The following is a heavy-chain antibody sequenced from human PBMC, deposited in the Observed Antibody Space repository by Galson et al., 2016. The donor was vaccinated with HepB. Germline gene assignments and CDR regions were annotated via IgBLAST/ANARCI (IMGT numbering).Heavy chain of an antibody. J-gene: IGHJ5*02. CDR2: FRGRANT. D-gene: IGHD6-13*01. CDR1: GFTFITSV. Sequence: SLRLSCAASGFTFITSVMSWVRQTPGKGLEWVSSFRGRANTQYADSVRGRFTASRDDSKGTLFLQMNSLTADDTAVYYCVKDRPYGTGWYGRSESWGQGTLVTVSS. V-gene: IGHV3-23*01. CDR3: VKDRPYGTGWYGRSES.